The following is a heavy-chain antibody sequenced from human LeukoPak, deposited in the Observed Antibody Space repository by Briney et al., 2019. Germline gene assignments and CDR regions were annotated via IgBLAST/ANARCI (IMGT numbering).Heavy chain of an antibody. V-gene: IGHV3-23*01. Sequence: GGSLRLSCAASGFTFSSYAMSWVRQAPGKGLAWVSAIRGSGGSTYYADSVKGRFTISRDNSKNTLYLQMNSLRAEDTAVYYCAKDRPSYSGYDYEGYWGQGTLVTVSS. CDR3: AKDRPSYSGYDYEGY. CDR1: GFTFSSYA. D-gene: IGHD5-12*01. J-gene: IGHJ4*02. CDR2: IRGSGGST.